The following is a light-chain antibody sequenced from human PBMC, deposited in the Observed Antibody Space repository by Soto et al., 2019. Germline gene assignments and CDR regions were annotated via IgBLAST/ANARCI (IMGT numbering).Light chain of an antibody. CDR2: MVS. Sequence: DVVMTQSPLSLPVIFGQPASISCRSSRSLVHTNGNTYLNWFQQRPGQSPRRLIYMVSNRDSGVADRFSGSGSGTDFTLKISRVEADDVGVYFCMPAIHWPWTFGQGTKVDVK. J-gene: IGKJ1*01. CDR1: RSLVHTNGNTY. CDR3: MPAIHWPWT. V-gene: IGKV2-30*02.